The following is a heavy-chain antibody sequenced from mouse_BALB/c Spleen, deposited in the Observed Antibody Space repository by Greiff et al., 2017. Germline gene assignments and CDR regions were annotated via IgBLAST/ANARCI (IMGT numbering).Heavy chain of an antibody. J-gene: IGHJ2*01. CDR1: GYAFSSYW. V-gene: IGHV1-80*01. D-gene: IGHD1-1*01. Sequence: VQLQQSGAELVRPGSSVKISCKASGYAFSSYWMNWVKQRPGQGLEWIGQIYPGDGDTNYNGKFKGKATLTADKSSSTAYMQLSSLTSEDSAVYFCHYCHSSFYFDYWGQGTTLTVSS. CDR3: HYCHSSFYFDY. CDR2: IYPGDGDT.